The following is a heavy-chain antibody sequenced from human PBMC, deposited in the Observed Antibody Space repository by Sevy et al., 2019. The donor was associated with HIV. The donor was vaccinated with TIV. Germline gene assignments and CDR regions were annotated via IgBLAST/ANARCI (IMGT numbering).Heavy chain of an antibody. CDR2: IKQGGSEK. CDR3: ARGGDDGAFDI. CDR1: GFTFSSYW. Sequence: GGSLRLSCAASGFTFSSYWMSWVRQAPGKGLEWVANIKQGGSEKYYVDSVKGRFTISRDNAKNSLYLQMNSLSAEDTAVYYCARGGDDGAFDIWGQGTMVTVSS. D-gene: IGHD2-21*02. J-gene: IGHJ3*02. V-gene: IGHV3-7*01.